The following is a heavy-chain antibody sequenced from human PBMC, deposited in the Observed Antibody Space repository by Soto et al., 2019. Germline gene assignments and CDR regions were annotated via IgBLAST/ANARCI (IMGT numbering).Heavy chain of an antibody. V-gene: IGHV1-24*01. CDR2: FDPEDGET. Sequence: ASVKVSCKVSGYTLTELSMHWVRQAPGKGLEWMGGFDPEDGETIYAQKFQGRDTMTEDTSTDTAYMELSSLRSEDTAVYYCATELLWFGEQKYYYYGMDVWGQGTTVTVSS. CDR1: GYTLTELS. J-gene: IGHJ6*02. D-gene: IGHD3-10*01. CDR3: ATELLWFGEQKYYYYGMDV.